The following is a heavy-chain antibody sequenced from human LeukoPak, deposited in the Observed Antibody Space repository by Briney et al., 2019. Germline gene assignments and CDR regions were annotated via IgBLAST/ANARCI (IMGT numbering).Heavy chain of an antibody. CDR2: ISWNSGSI. Sequence: GRSLRLSCAASGFTFDDYAMHWVRQAPGKGLEWVSGISWNSGSIGYADSVKGRFTISRDNAKNSLYLQMNSLRAGDTALYYCAKDIGRGYSSGPGNWGQGTLVTASS. CDR1: GFTFDDYA. CDR3: AKDIGRGYSSGPGN. D-gene: IGHD6-19*01. J-gene: IGHJ4*02. V-gene: IGHV3-9*01.